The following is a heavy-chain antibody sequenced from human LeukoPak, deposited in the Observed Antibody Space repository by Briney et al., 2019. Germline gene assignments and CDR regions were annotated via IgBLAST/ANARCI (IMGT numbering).Heavy chain of an antibody. CDR2: INHRGST. D-gene: IGHD4-17*01. Sequence: SETLSLTCAVYGGSFSGYYWSWIRQPPGKGLEWIGEINHRGSTNYNPSLKSRVTISVDTSKNQFSLKLSSVTAADMAVYYCARHGDDFGVDYWGQGTLVTVSS. V-gene: IGHV4-34*01. CDR3: ARHGDDFGVDY. J-gene: IGHJ4*02. CDR1: GGSFSGYY.